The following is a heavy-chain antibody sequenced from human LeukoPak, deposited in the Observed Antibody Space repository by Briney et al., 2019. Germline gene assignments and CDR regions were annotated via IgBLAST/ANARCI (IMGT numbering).Heavy chain of an antibody. CDR1: GFTFSRYW. Sequence: GGSLRLSCVRSGFTFSRYWMSWVRHAPGEGLEWVANIKQGGSEKYYVDSVEGRYHISRQNAKNSLYLHMESLRAEATAMYYCARRRGMGSLDYWGQGSLVTASS. J-gene: IGHJ4*02. CDR3: ARRRGMGSLDY. CDR2: IKQGGSEK. V-gene: IGHV3-7*03. D-gene: IGHD2-8*01.